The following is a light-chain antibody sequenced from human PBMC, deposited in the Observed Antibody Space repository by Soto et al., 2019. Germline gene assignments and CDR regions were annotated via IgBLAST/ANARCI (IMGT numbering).Light chain of an antibody. CDR2: DAS. V-gene: IGKV1-33*01. CDR1: QDISNY. J-gene: IGKJ3*01. CDR3: QQYDKPPFT. Sequence: DIQMTQSPSSLSASVGDRVTITCQASQDISNYLNWYQQKPGKAPKLLIYDASNLETGVPSRFSGSESGKKFTFTISSLQPEDYATYYCQQYDKPPFTFGPGTKVDIK.